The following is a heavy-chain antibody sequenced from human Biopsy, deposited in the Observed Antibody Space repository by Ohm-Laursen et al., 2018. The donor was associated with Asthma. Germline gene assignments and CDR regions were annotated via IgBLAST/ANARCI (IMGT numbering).Heavy chain of an antibody. CDR3: ARAQDYYDSRGYYRSFDY. V-gene: IGHV4-31*02. CDR2: IYYSGGT. D-gene: IGHD3-22*01. Sequence: TLSLTWSVSGDSINSGGYSWKWNRQPPGKGPEWIGVIYYSGGTYYNPSLKSRVSISIDTSKNQFSLKLSSVTAADTAVYYCARAQDYYDSRGYYRSFDYWGQGTLVTVS. CDR1: GDSINSGGYS. J-gene: IGHJ4*02.